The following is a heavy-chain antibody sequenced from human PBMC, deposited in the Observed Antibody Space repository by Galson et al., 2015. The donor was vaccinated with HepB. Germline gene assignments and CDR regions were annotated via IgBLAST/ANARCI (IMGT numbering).Heavy chain of an antibody. D-gene: IGHD3-9*01. V-gene: IGHV1-46*03. CDR3: ARVSPRSYYDILTGYYNDWFDP. CDR1: GYTFTSYY. Sequence: SVTVSCKASGYTFTSYYMHWVRQAPGQGLEWMGIINPSGGSTSYAQKFQGRVTMTRDTSTSTVYMELSSLRSEDTAVYYCARVSPRSYYDILTGYYNDWFDPWGQGTLVTVSS. CDR2: INPSGGST. J-gene: IGHJ5*02.